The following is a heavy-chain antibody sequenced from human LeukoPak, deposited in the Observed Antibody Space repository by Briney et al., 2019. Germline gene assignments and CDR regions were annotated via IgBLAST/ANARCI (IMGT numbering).Heavy chain of an antibody. CDR2: ISGSGGST. J-gene: IGHJ4*02. CDR3: ARVPCSSTSCYDDFFDY. D-gene: IGHD2-2*01. V-gene: IGHV3-23*01. CDR1: GFTFSSYA. Sequence: GGSLRLSCAASGFTFSSYAMSWVRQAPGKGLEWVSAISGSGGSTYYADSVKGRFTISRDNSKNTVSLQMNTLTAEDTAVYYCARVPCSSTSCYDDFFDYWGQGTLVTVSS.